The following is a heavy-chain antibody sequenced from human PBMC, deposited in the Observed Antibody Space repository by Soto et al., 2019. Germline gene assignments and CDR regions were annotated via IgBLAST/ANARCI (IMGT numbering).Heavy chain of an antibody. CDR3: ASRAPYYGSGVYFDY. Sequence: GGSLRLSCAASGFTFSSYSMNWVRQAPGKGLEWVSYISSSSSTIYYADSVKGRFTISRDNAKNSLYLQMNSLRAEDTAVYYCASRAPYYGSGVYFDYWGQGTLVTVSS. V-gene: IGHV3-48*01. D-gene: IGHD3-10*01. J-gene: IGHJ4*02. CDR1: GFTFSSYS. CDR2: ISSSSSTI.